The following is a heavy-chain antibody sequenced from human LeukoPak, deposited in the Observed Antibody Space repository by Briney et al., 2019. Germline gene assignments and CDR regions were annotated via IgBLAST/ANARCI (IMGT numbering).Heavy chain of an antibody. CDR1: GGTFSSYA. D-gene: IGHD4-17*01. J-gene: IGHJ4*02. V-gene: IGHV1-69*04. CDR3: ASAVTTRYYFDY. Sequence: SVKVSCKPSGGTFSSYAISWVRQAPGQGLEWMGRIIPILGIANYAQKFQGRVTITADKSTSTAYMELSSLRSEDTAVYYCASAVTTRYYFDYWGQGTLVTVSS. CDR2: IIPILGIA.